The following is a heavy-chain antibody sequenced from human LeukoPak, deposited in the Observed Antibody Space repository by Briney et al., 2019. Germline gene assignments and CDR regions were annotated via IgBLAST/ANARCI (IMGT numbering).Heavy chain of an antibody. CDR1: GFTFDDYA. J-gene: IGHJ4*02. Sequence: PGGSLRLSCAASGFTFDDYAMHWVRQAPWKGLEWVSGITWNSGTIDYADSVKGRFTISRDNSKNTLYLQMNSLRAEDTAVYYCAKGRSVVGATTSFDYWGQGTLVTVSS. V-gene: IGHV3-9*01. D-gene: IGHD1-26*01. CDR3: AKGRSVVGATTSFDY. CDR2: ITWNSGTI.